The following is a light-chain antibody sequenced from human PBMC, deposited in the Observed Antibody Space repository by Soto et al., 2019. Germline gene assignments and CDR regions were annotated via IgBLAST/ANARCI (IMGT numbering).Light chain of an antibody. Sequence: QSVLTQPPSASGTPGQSVAISCSGSFSSIGSNAVNWYQQLPGTAPKLLIYDNDQRPSGVPKRFSGSKSGTSGSLAISGLQSVDEADYYCAAWDDSLNGWVFGGGTKVTVL. CDR2: DND. CDR3: AAWDDSLNGWV. V-gene: IGLV1-44*01. CDR1: FSSIGSNA. J-gene: IGLJ3*02.